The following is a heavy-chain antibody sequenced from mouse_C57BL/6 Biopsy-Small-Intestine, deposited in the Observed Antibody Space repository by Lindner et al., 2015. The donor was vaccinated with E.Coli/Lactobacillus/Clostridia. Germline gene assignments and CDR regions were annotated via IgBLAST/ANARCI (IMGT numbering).Heavy chain of an antibody. CDR3: ARDTTVGFAY. V-gene: IGHV1-20*01. J-gene: IGHJ3*01. D-gene: IGHD1-1*01. CDR1: GYSFTGYF. CDR2: INPYNGDT. Sequence: VQLQESGPELVKPGASVKMSCKASGYSFTGYFMNWVMQSHGKSLEWIGRINPYNGDTFYNQKFKGKATLTVDKSSSTAYMQLSSLTSEDSAVYYCARDTTVGFAYWGQGTLVTVSA.